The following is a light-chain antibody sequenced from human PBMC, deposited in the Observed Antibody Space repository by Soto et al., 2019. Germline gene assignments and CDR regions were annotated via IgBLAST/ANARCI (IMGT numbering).Light chain of an antibody. CDR3: CSYVGSYTFGYV. J-gene: IGLJ1*01. CDR1: SSDVGGYNY. V-gene: IGLV2-11*01. CDR2: DVS. Sequence: QSVLTQPRSVSGSPGQSVTISCTGTSSDVGGYNYVSWYQHHPGKAPKLMIFDVSKRPSGVPDRFSGSKSGNTASLTLSGLQAEDEADYYCCSYVGSYTFGYVFGTGTKVTVL.